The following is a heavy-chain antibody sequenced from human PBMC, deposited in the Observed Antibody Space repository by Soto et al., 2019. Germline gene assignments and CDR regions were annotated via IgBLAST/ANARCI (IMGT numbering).Heavy chain of an antibody. D-gene: IGHD6-19*01. CDR1: GFTFSSYS. Sequence: GGSLRLSCAASGFTFSSYSMNWVRQAPGKGLEWVSSISSSSSYIYYADSVKGRFTISRDNAKNSLYLQMNSLRAEGTAVYYCARDQIAVAGSYYYYGMDVWGQGTTVTVSS. V-gene: IGHV3-21*01. CDR2: ISSSSSYI. J-gene: IGHJ6*02. CDR3: ARDQIAVAGSYYYYGMDV.